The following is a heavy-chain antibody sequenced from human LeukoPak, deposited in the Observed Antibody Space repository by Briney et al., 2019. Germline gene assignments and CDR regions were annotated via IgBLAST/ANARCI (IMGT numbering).Heavy chain of an antibody. V-gene: IGHV6-1*01. J-gene: IGHJ3*02. Sequence: SQTLSLTCAISGDSISSNIASWNWITQSPPRRLEGLGRTYYRSKWYNDYAVSVKSRITINPDTSKNQYSMQLNSVTPEDTAVYYCARVYNWNPAGAFDIWGQGTVVTVSS. CDR1: GDSISSNIAS. CDR2: TYYRSKWYN. D-gene: IGHD1-1*01. CDR3: ARVYNWNPAGAFDI.